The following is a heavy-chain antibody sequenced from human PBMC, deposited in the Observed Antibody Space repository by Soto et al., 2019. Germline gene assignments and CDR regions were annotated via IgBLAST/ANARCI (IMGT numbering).Heavy chain of an antibody. Sequence: QVQLQQWGAGLLKPSETLSLTCAVYGGSFSGYYWTWIRQPPGKGLEWIGEINHSGGTNYNPSLKSRVTISVDTSTNQSSLQLSSVTAADTAVYYCARGQLPGWYFDLWGRGTQVTVSS. CDR2: INHSGGT. D-gene: IGHD3-10*01. CDR1: GGSFSGYY. V-gene: IGHV4-34*01. J-gene: IGHJ2*01. CDR3: ARGQLPGWYFDL.